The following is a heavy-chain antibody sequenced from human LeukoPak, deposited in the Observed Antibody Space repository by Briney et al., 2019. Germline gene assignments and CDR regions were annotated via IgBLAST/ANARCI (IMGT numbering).Heavy chain of an antibody. CDR3: AKDRTVGASYWYFDL. J-gene: IGHJ2*01. V-gene: IGHV3-48*01. CDR1: GFSFSNCA. CDR2: ISSSGSTI. D-gene: IGHD1-26*01. Sequence: GGSLRLSCSASGFSFSNCALHWVRQAPGKGLEWVSYISSSGSTIYYADSVKGRFTISRDTAKNSLYLQMNSLRAEDTAVYYCAKDRTVGASYWYFDLWGRGTLVTVSS.